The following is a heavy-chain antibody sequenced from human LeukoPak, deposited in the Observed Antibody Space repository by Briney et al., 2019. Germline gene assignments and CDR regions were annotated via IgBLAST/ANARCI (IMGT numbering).Heavy chain of an antibody. CDR3: ARSERSWGFDP. CDR2: INPSGSST. CDR1: GYTFTSYY. Sequence: GASVKLSCKASGYTFTSYYMHWVRQSPGQGLEWMGIINPSGSSTSYAQKLQGRVTMTRDTSPSTVYMKLPSLRSEDIAVYYCARSERSWGFDPWGQGTLVTVSS. J-gene: IGHJ5*02. V-gene: IGHV1-46*04.